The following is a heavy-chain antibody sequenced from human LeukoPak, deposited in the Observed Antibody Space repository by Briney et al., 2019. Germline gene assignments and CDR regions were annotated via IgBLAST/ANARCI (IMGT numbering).Heavy chain of an antibody. J-gene: IGHJ6*03. CDR1: GGTFSTYA. Sequence: GASVKVSCKASGGTFSTYAFTWVRQAPGQGLEWMGGIIPIFGKPNYAQDFQDRVTITADESTRTAYMEVSSLRSEDTAVYYCATRPGESLEWSNYYYYYYMDVWGKGTTVTVSS. CDR2: IIPIFGKP. V-gene: IGHV1-69*13. CDR3: ATRPGESLEWSNYYYYYYMDV. D-gene: IGHD3-3*01.